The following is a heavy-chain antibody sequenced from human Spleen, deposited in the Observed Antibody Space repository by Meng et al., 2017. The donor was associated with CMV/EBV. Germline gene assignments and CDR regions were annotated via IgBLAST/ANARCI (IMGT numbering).Heavy chain of an antibody. Sequence: SETLSLTCTVSGGSVSSGIYYWSWIRQPPGKGLEWIGYIYYSGSTYYNASLKSRVTISVDTSKNQFSLKLSSVTAADTAVYYCAREGYGTNGPTLRMDVWGQGTTVTVSS. J-gene: IGHJ6*02. CDR2: IYYSGST. CDR1: GGSVSSGIYY. D-gene: IGHD2-8*01. V-gene: IGHV4-31*03. CDR3: AREGYGTNGPTLRMDV.